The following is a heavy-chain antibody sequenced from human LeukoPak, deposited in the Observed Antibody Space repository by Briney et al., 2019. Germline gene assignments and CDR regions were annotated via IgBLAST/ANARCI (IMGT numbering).Heavy chain of an antibody. D-gene: IGHD3-22*01. Sequence: GGSLRLSCAASGFTFSSYGMHWVRQAGGKGLEWVAIIYYDGSDRYYADSVNRRFTISTDNSTHTLYLQMNSLRAEDTAVYYCARQIAYYYDSSGYYTTDYWGQGTLVTVSS. V-gene: IGHV3-33*01. CDR1: GFTFSSYG. CDR3: ARQIAYYYDSSGYYTTDY. J-gene: IGHJ4*02. CDR2: IYYDGSDR.